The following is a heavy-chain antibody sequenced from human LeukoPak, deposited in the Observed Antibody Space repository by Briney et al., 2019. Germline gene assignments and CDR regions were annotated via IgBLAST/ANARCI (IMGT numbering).Heavy chain of an antibody. CDR1: GFTFSSYA. CDR2: ISGSGGST. J-gene: IGHJ4*02. Sequence: GGSLRLSCAASGFTFSSYAMSWVRQAPGKGLEWVSAISGSGGSTYYADSVKGRFTISRDNSKNTLYLQMNSLKTEDTAVYYCTTGVLDYDILTGYYRYFDYWGQGTLVTVSS. D-gene: IGHD3-9*01. V-gene: IGHV3-23*01. CDR3: TTGVLDYDILTGYYRYFDY.